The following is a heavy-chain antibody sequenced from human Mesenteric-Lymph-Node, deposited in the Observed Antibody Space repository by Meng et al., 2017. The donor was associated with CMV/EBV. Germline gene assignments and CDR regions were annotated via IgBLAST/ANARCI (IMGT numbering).Heavy chain of an antibody. D-gene: IGHD1-26*01. CDR3: AKDHYGGSYYYYYAMDV. V-gene: IGHV3-23*01. J-gene: IGHJ6*02. CDR2: ISGSGGST. Sequence: GGSLRLSCAAAGFTISSYAMSWVRQAPGKGLQWVSAISGSGGSTYYADSVKGRFTLSRDNSKNTLYLQMNSLRAEDTAIYYCAKDHYGGSYYYYYAMDVWGQGTTVTVSS. CDR1: GFTISSYA.